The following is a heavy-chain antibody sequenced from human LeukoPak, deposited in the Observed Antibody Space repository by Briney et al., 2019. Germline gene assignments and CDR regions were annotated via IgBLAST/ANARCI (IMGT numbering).Heavy chain of an antibody. Sequence: GGSLRLSCAASGFTFSSYSMNWVRQAPGKGLEWVSVIYSGGSTYYADSVKGRFTISRDNSKNTLYLQMNSLRAEDTAVYYCANDLGWIQLNLGRGQGTLVTVSS. V-gene: IGHV3-23*03. CDR3: ANDLGWIQLNLG. D-gene: IGHD5-18*01. CDR2: IYSGGST. CDR1: GFTFSSYS. J-gene: IGHJ4*02.